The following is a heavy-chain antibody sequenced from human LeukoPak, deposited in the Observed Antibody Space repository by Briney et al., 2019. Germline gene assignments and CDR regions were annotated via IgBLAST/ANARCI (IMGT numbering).Heavy chain of an antibody. CDR1: GFTFSNYA. V-gene: IGHV3-23*01. D-gene: IGHD3-3*01. J-gene: IGHJ4*02. CDR3: AKSSSGYYTFDY. Sequence: GGSLRLSCAASGFTFSNYAMSWVRQAPGRGLEWVSSISDRGDLTYYADSVKGRFTISRDNSKNTLYLQMNSLRAEDTAEHYCAKSSSGYYTFDYWGQGTLVTVSS. CDR2: ISDRGDLT.